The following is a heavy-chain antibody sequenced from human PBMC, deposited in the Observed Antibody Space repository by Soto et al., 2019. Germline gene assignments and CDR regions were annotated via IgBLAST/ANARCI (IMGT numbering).Heavy chain of an antibody. J-gene: IGHJ4*02. D-gene: IGHD3-10*01. CDR3: CTGGYYFDY. V-gene: IGHV3-15*07. CDR2: IKSKVDGGTT. Sequence: EVQLVESGGGLVEPGGSLRPSCAGSGFIFSNPGMNWVRQAPGKGREWVARIKSKVDGGTTEYAAPVKGRLTISRDDSKNTVSLQVNSLKTEDTGVYYCCTGGYYFDYWGQGTLVTVSS. CDR1: GFIFSNPG.